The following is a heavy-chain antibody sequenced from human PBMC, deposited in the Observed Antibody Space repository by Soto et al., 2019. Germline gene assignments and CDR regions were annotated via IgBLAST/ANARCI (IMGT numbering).Heavy chain of an antibody. CDR1: GGTFSSYT. J-gene: IGHJ5*02. CDR3: ARATVTGENWFDP. D-gene: IGHD4-17*01. Sequence: QVQLVQSGAEVKKPGSSVKVSCKASGGTFSSYTISWVRQAPGQGLEWMGRIIPILAIANYAQKFQGRVTITADKSTSTAYMELSSLRSEDTAVYYCARATVTGENWFDPWGQGTLVNVSS. CDR2: IIPILAIA. V-gene: IGHV1-69*02.